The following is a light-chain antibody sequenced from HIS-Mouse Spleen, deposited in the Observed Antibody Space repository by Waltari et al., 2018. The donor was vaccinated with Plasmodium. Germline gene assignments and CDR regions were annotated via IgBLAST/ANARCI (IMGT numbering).Light chain of an antibody. J-gene: IGKJ1*01. Sequence: DIQMTPSPSSLSASVGDRVTITSRASQSISSYLNSYQQKQGKAPNLLIYAASSLQSAVPSRFSGSGSGTDFTLTISSLQPEDFATYYCQQSYSTWTFGQGTKVEIK. CDR1: QSISSY. CDR3: QQSYSTWT. V-gene: IGKV1-39*01. CDR2: AAS.